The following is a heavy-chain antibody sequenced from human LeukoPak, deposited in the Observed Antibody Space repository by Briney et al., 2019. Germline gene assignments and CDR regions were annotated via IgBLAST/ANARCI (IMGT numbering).Heavy chain of an antibody. CDR1: GFTFSSHA. CDR3: ARSFGYSRSWFDY. CDR2: ISGNGGGT. D-gene: IGHD6-13*01. Sequence: GGSLRLSCAASGFTFSSHAMSWARQAPGKGLEWVSGISGNGGGTYYADSVKGRFTISRDNSKNTLYLQMNSLRAEDTAVYYCARSFGYSRSWFDYWGQGTLVTVSS. V-gene: IGHV3-23*01. J-gene: IGHJ4*02.